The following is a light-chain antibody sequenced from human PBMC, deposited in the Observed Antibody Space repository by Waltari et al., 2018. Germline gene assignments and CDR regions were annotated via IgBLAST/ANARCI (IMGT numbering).Light chain of an antibody. J-gene: IGLJ2*01. V-gene: IGLV5-45*02. CDR1: RDINVDTSS. CDR2: YRSDSDK. Sequence: QAVLPQPSSLSASPGTSASLTCPFRRDINVDTSSIYWYQQTPGSPPQYLLRYRSDSDKHQDSRVPRRVSGSKDASANAGILLISGLQSEDEADYYCMIWHINAVVFGGGTTLTVL. CDR3: MIWHINAVV.